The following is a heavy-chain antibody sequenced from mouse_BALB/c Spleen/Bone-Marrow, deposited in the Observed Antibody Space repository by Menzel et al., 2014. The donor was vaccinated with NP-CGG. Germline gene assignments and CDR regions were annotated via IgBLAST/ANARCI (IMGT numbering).Heavy chain of an antibody. J-gene: IGHJ1*01. CDR2: IRNKANGYTT. CDR3: ARDENYDIYWYFDV. V-gene: IGHV7-3*02. Sequence: EVHLVESGGGLVQPGGSLRLSCATPGFTFTDYYMSWVRQPPGKALEWLGFIRNKANGYTTDYSVSVKGRFTISRDNSQSILYLQMNTLRAEDSATYYCARDENYDIYWYFDVWGAGTTVTVSS. CDR1: GFTFTDYY. D-gene: IGHD1-1*01.